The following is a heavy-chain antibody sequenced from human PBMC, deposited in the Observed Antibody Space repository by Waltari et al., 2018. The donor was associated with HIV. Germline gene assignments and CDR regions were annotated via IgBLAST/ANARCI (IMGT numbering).Heavy chain of an antibody. J-gene: IGHJ4*02. CDR3: ARHLYYYDSSGYSPFDY. CDR2: IYYSGST. CDR1: GGSISSSSYY. Sequence: QLQLQESGPGLVKPSATLSLTCPVPGGSISSSSYYWGWIRQPPGKGLEWIGSIYYSGSTYYNPSLKSRVTISVDTSKNQFSLKLSSVTAADTAVYYCARHLYYYDSSGYSPFDYWGQGTLVTVSS. V-gene: IGHV4-39*01. D-gene: IGHD3-22*01.